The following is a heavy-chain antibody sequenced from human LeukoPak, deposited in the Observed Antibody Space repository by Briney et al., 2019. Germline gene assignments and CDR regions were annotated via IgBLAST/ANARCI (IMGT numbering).Heavy chain of an antibody. Sequence: ASVKVSCKASGYTFTGYYMHWVRQAPGQGLEWMGWINPNSGGTNYAQKFQGRVTMTRDTSISTADMELNSLRSDDTAMYYCSRGSALNRAHSGYDPPFHYWGQGTLVAVSS. CDR1: GYTFTGYY. V-gene: IGHV1-2*02. J-gene: IGHJ4*02. CDR2: INPNSGGT. D-gene: IGHD5-12*01. CDR3: SRGSALNRAHSGYDPPFHY.